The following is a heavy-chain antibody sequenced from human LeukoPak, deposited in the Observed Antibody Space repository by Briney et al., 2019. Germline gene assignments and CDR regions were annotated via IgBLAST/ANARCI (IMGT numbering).Heavy chain of an antibody. CDR2: INHSGST. CDR3: ARGRGSGWYVY. Sequence: SETLSLTCAVYGGSFSGYYWSWIRQPPGKGLECIGEINHSGSTNYNPSLKSRAAISVDTSKNQFSLKLSSVTAADTAVYYCARGRGSGWYVYWGQGTLVTVSS. D-gene: IGHD6-19*01. J-gene: IGHJ4*02. V-gene: IGHV4-34*01. CDR1: GGSFSGYY.